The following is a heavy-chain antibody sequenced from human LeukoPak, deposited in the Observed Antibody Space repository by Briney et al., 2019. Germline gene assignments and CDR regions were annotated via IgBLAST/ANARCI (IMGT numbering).Heavy chain of an antibody. V-gene: IGHV3-30*18. J-gene: IGHJ4*02. CDR3: AKVGPLLWFGESYFDY. CDR2: ISYDGSNK. CDR1: GFTFSSYG. Sequence: GGSLRLSCAAPGFTFSSYGMHWVRQAPGKGLEWVAVISYDGSNKYYADSVKGRFTISRDNSKNTLYLQMNSLRAEDTAVYYCAKVGPLLWFGESYFDYWGQGTLVTVSS. D-gene: IGHD3-10*01.